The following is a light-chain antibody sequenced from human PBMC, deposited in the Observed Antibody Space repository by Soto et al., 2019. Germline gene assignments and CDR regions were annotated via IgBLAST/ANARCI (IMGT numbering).Light chain of an antibody. J-gene: IGKJ4*01. CDR2: VTS. Sequence: EIVLTQSPGTLSLSPGERATLSCRASQRVGSNYLAWYQQKPGQAPRLLIYVTSSRAPGIPDRFSGSGSGTAFTLTISKLEPEDSAVYYCQQYAPSPLTFGGGTKVEIK. V-gene: IGKV3-20*01. CDR3: QQYAPSPLT. CDR1: QRVGSNY.